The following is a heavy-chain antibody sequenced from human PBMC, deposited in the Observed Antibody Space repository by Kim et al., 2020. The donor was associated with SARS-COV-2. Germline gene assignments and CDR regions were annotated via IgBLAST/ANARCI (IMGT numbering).Heavy chain of an antibody. CDR2: MNTKTGNP. CDR3: ARDPHLWFGEIWDYYYGMDV. CDR1: GYTFSSYA. D-gene: IGHD3-10*01. V-gene: IGHV7-4-1*02. Sequence: ASVKVSCKASGYTFSSYAMNWVRQAPGQGLEWMGWMNTKTGNPMYAQGFTGRFVFSLDTSGSTAYLQISSLRAEDTAVYYCARDPHLWFGEIWDYYYGMDVWGQGTTVTVS. J-gene: IGHJ6*02.